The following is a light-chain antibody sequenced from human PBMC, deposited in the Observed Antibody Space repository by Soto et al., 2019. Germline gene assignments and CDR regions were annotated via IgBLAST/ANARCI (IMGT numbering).Light chain of an antibody. Sequence: VLAQPASVSETPGQTITISCTGTSDDVRAYNSVSWYQPLPHKAPQVILYKGTQRPSGVSSRFSGSTSGNAASLTISGLQADDEADYFCCSSAPESTYVFGTGTKVTVL. J-gene: IGLJ1*01. V-gene: IGLV2-23*01. CDR1: SDDVRAYNS. CDR2: KGT. CDR3: CSSAPESTYV.